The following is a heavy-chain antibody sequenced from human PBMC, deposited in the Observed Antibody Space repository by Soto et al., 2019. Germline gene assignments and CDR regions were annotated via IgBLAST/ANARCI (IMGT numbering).Heavy chain of an antibody. CDR3: ATEIFIGGIINWFDP. CDR1: GFTFSSYP. V-gene: IGHV3-23*01. Sequence: EEQLLESGGGLVQPGGSLRLSCAASGFTFSSYPMHWVRQAPGKGLECVSSISGSGGNTYYADSVKGRFTISRDNSKNTLHLQMNSLRAEDTAIYYCATEIFIGGIINWFDPWGQGTLVTVSS. CDR2: ISGSGGNT. D-gene: IGHD3-16*01. J-gene: IGHJ5*02.